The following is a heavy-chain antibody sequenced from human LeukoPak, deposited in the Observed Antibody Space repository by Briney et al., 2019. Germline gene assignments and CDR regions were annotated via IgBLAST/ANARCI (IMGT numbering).Heavy chain of an antibody. D-gene: IGHD4-11*01. J-gene: IGHJ5*02. CDR3: AKHTSYSSFNWFDP. V-gene: IGHV3-23*01. Sequence: GGSLRLSCAASGFTFSDYAMSWVRQAPGKGLEWVASTSASSASTFYADPVKGRFTISRDNSKNTLYLQMNSLTAEDTALYYCAKHTSYSSFNWFDPWGQGTLVTVSS. CDR2: TSASSAST. CDR1: GFTFSDYA.